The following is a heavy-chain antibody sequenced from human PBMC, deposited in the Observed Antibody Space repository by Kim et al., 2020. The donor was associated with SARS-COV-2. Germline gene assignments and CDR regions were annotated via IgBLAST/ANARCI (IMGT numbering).Heavy chain of an antibody. V-gene: IGHV3-30*18. CDR1: GFTFSSYG. CDR2: ISYDGSNK. J-gene: IGHJ6*02. D-gene: IGHD3-3*01. CDR3: AKEAWVSLGVVIRLYYGMDV. Sequence: GGSLRLSCAASGFTFSSYGMHWVRQAPGKGLEWVAVISYDGSNKYYADSVKGRFTISRDNSKNTLYLQMNSLRAEDTAVYYCAKEAWVSLGVVIRLYYGMDVWGQGTTVTVSS.